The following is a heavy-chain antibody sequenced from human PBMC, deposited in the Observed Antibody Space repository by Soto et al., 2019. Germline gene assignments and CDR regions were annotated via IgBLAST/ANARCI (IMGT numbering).Heavy chain of an antibody. Sequence: PGASVKVSCTASGYIFINYGITWVRQAPGQGLEWMGWISGYNGNTKYADKLQGRVTMTTDTSTTTAYMELRSLRSDDTAVYYCARDEVPAANWLDRWGQGTLVTVSS. V-gene: IGHV1-18*01. J-gene: IGHJ5*02. CDR2: ISGYNGNT. CDR3: ARDEVPAANWLDR. CDR1: GYIFINYG. D-gene: IGHD2-2*01.